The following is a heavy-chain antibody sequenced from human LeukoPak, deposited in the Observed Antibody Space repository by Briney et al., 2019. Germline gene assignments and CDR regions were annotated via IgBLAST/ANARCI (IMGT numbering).Heavy chain of an antibody. V-gene: IGHV3-23*01. CDR2: ISGSGGST. J-gene: IGHJ4*02. CDR1: GFTYSSCA. CDR3: AKDKYGEYFLDY. D-gene: IGHD3-10*01. Sequence: GGSLRLSCAASGFTYSSCAMTWVRQAPGKGLEWVSSISGSGGSTIYADSVKGRFTISRDNSKNTLSLQMNSLRVEDTAVYYCAKDKYGEYFLDYWGQGDLVTVSS.